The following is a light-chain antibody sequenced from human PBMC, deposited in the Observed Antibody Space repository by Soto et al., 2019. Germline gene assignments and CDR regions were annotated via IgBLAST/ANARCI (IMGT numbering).Light chain of an antibody. J-gene: IGKJ5*01. Sequence: VLTQSPATLSVSPGERVTLSCRTSQGVGGQLNWYQQKPGQAPSLLIYDTFKRATGIPARFSGSGSGTDFTLTINSLEAEDLGLYYCQQRSDWPNTFGQGTRLDIK. V-gene: IGKV3-11*01. CDR3: QQRSDWPNT. CDR1: QGVGGQ. CDR2: DTF.